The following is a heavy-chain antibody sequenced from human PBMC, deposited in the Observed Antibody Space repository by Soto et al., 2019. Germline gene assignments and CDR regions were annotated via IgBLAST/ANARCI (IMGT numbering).Heavy chain of an antibody. CDR1: GFTFSSYA. Sequence: GGSLRLSCAASGFTFSSYAMSWVRQAPGKGLEWVSAISGSGGSTYYADSVKGRFTISRDNSKNTLYLQMNSLRAEDTAVYYCVSSLYYYDSAVMDVWGQGTTVTVSS. CDR3: VSSLYYYDSAVMDV. V-gene: IGHV3-23*01. D-gene: IGHD3-22*01. J-gene: IGHJ6*02. CDR2: ISGSGGST.